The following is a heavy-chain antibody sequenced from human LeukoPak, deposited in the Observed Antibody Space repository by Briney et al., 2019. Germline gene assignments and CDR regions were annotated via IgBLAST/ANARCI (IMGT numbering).Heavy chain of an antibody. CDR3: ARGRYDFWSGYQTRGWFDP. CDR1: GGSFSGYY. CDR2: INHSGST. J-gene: IGHJ5*02. V-gene: IGHV4-34*01. Sequence: PSETLSLTCAVYGGSFSGYYWSWIRQPPGMGLEWIGEINHSGSTNYNPSLKSRVTISVDTSKNQFSLKLSSVTAADTAVYYCARGRYDFWSGYQTRGWFDPWGQGTLVTVSS. D-gene: IGHD3-3*01.